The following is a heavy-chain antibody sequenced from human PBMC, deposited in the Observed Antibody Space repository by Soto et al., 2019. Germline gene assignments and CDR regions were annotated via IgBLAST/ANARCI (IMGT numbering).Heavy chain of an antibody. V-gene: IGHV4-34*01. CDR2: INHSGST. D-gene: IGHD2-2*01. Sequence: QVQLLQWGAGLLKPSETLSLTCAVYGGSFSDYYWSWIRQPPGKRLEWIGQINHSGSTNYSPSLKSRVTIAEDTSKNQFSLKLSSVTAADTAVYDCARGRSTPVVPAAPNWFDPWGQGTLVTVSS. CDR1: GGSFSDYY. CDR3: ARGRSTPVVPAAPNWFDP. J-gene: IGHJ5*02.